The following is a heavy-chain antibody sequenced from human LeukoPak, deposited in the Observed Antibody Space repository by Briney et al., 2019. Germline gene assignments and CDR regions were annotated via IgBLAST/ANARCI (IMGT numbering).Heavy chain of an antibody. CDR3: ARRPTRYSSSFYYYYMDV. CDR2: IFHDGST. D-gene: IGHD6-6*01. V-gene: IGHV4-30-2*01. CDR1: GGSISSGGYY. J-gene: IGHJ6*03. Sequence: PSQTLSLTCTVSGGSISSGGYYWSWIRQPPGKGLEWIGYIFHDGSTYYNPSLKSRVTISVDRSKNQFSLKLSSVTAADTAVYYCARRPTRYSSSFYYYYMDVWGKGTTVTVSS.